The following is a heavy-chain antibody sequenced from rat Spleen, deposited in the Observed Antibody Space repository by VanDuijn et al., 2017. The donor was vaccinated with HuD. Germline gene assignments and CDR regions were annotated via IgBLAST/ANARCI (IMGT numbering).Heavy chain of an antibody. Sequence: EVQLVESGGGLVQPGRSLKLSCAASGFIFSDFYMAWVRQAPTKGLEWVATISYDGSKTYYRDSVKGRFTISRDNVRSTLNLHMDSLRSEDTAIYYCTRLDYDGTYYYLYYFDYWGQGVMVTVSS. CDR1: GFIFSDFY. V-gene: IGHV5-7*01. J-gene: IGHJ2*01. CDR3: TRLDYDGTYYYLYYFDY. CDR2: ISYDGSKT. D-gene: IGHD1-12*02.